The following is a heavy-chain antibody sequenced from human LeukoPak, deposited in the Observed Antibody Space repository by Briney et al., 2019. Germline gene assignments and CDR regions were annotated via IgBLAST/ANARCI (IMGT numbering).Heavy chain of an antibody. CDR2: INHSGSP. Sequence: PSETLSLTCAVYGGSFSGYYWSWIRQPPGKGLEWIGEINHSGSPNYNPSLKSRVTTSVDTSKNQFSLKVSSVTAADTAVYHCARAGHYFGGDRSQRYGMDVWGQGTTVTVSS. CDR1: GGSFSGYY. CDR3: ARAGHYFGGDRSQRYGMDV. V-gene: IGHV4-34*01. J-gene: IGHJ6*02. D-gene: IGHD2-21*02.